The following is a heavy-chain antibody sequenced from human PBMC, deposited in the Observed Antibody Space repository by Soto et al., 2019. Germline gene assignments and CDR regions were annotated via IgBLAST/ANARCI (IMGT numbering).Heavy chain of an antibody. Sequence: ASVKVSCKASGYTFTGYYMHWVRQAPGQGLEWMGWINPNSGGTNYAQKFQGWVTMTRDTSISTAYMELSRLRSDDTAVYYCARDARGNRAPRDYGGKGTLVTVSS. CDR3: ARDARGNRAPRDY. V-gene: IGHV1-2*04. CDR1: GYTFTGYY. D-gene: IGHD3-16*01. CDR2: INPNSGGT. J-gene: IGHJ4*02.